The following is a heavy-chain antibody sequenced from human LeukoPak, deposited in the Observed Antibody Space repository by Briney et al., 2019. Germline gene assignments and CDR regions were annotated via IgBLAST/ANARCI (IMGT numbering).Heavy chain of an antibody. CDR3: ARGSAYYYDSSGYPSSPFS. Sequence: ASVKVSCKASGYTFTSYYMHWVRQAPGQGLEWMGIINPSGGSTSYAQKFQGRVTMTRNTSISTAYMELSSLRSEDTAVYYCARGSAYYYDSSGYPSSPFSWGQGTLVTVSS. J-gene: IGHJ5*02. V-gene: IGHV1-46*01. CDR1: GYTFTSYY. D-gene: IGHD3-22*01. CDR2: INPSGGST.